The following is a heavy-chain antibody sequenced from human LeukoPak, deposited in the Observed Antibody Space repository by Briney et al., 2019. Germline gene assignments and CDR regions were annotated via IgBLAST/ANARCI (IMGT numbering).Heavy chain of an antibody. CDR1: GYIFTGYY. CDR2: INPNSGGT. CDR3: ARGPYCSGGSCYSADDWFDP. Sequence: ASVKVSCKASGYIFTGYYMHWVRQAPGQGLEWMGWINPNSGGTNYAQKFQGRVTMTRDTSISTAYMELSRLRSDDTAVYYCARGPYCSGGSCYSADDWFDPWGQGTLVTVSS. J-gene: IGHJ5*02. V-gene: IGHV1-2*02. D-gene: IGHD2-15*01.